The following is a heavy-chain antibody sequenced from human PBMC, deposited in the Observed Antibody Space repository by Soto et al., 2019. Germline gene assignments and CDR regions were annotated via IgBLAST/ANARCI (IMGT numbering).Heavy chain of an antibody. V-gene: IGHV3-74*01. Sequence: PGGSLRLSCVASGFMFNTYWFHWVRQAPGKGLTWLSRINGDGSGINYADSVKGRFTISRDNAKNTLYLQMSSLRAEDSAVYYCTRDRLYNMDVWGQGTTVTVSS. CDR1: GFMFNTYW. CDR2: INGDGSGI. D-gene: IGHD1-1*01. CDR3: TRDRLYNMDV. J-gene: IGHJ6*02.